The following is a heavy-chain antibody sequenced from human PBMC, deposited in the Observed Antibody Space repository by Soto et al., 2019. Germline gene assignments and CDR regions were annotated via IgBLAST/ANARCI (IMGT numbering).Heavy chain of an antibody. CDR2: IYYSGST. V-gene: IGHV4-30-4*01. CDR1: GGSISSGDYY. Sequence: SETLSLTCTVSGGSISSGDYYWSWIRQPPGKGLEWIGYIYYSGSTYYNSSLKSRVTISVDTSKNQFSLKLSSVTAADTAVYYCARAPYYDYVWGSYTGAFDIWGPGTMVTVSS. CDR3: ARAPYYDYVWGSYTGAFDI. D-gene: IGHD3-16*01. J-gene: IGHJ3*02.